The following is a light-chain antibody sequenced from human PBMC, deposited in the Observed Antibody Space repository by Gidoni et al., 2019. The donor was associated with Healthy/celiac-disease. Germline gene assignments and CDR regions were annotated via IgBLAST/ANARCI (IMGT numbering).Light chain of an antibody. Sequence: DIQMTQSPSSLSASVGDRVTITCQASQDISNYLNWYQQKPGKAPKLLIYDASNLKTGVPSRFSGSGSGTDFTFTISSLQPEDIATYYCQQYVFFGPGTKVDIK. CDR2: DAS. CDR1: QDISNY. J-gene: IGKJ3*01. CDR3: QQYVF. V-gene: IGKV1-33*01.